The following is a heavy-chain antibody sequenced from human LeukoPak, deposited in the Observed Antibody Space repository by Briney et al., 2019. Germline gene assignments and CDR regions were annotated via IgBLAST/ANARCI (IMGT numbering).Heavy chain of an antibody. CDR2: ISAYNGNT. CDR3: ARDLSAYCSGGSCYSRLFDY. D-gene: IGHD2-15*01. J-gene: IGHJ4*02. V-gene: IGHV1-18*01. CDR1: GYTFTSYG. Sequence: ASVKVSCKASGYTFTSYGISWVRQAPGQGLGWMGWISAYNGNTNYAQKLQGRVTMTTDTSTSTAYMELRSLRSDDTAVYYCARDLSAYCSGGSCYSRLFDYWGQGTLVTVSS.